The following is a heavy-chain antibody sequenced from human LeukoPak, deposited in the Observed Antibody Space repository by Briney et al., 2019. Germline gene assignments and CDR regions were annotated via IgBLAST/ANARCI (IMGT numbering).Heavy chain of an antibody. CDR2: IYHSGST. D-gene: IGHD1-26*01. CDR3: ARDLGESSSFDY. J-gene: IGHJ4*02. Sequence: SETLSLTCTVSGYSISSGYYWGWIRQPPGKGLEWIGSIYHSGSTYYNPSLKSRVTISVDTSKNQFSLKLSSVTAADTAVYYCARDLGESSSFDYWGQGTLVTVSS. CDR1: GYSISSGYY. V-gene: IGHV4-38-2*02.